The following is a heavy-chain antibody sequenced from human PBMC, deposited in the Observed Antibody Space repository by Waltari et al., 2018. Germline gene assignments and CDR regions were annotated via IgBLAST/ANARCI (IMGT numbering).Heavy chain of an antibody. V-gene: IGHV5-51*01. CDR1: GYRITSYW. J-gene: IGHJ4*02. Sequence: EVQLVQSGAEVRKPGESLKISCKGSGYRITSYWIGWVRQLPGKGLEWMGIIYPGASETRYSPSFQGQVTISADKSINTAYLQWSSLKASDTAMYYCARLLGTAVFDYWGQGTLVTVSS. CDR2: IYPGASET. CDR3: ARLLGTAVFDY. D-gene: IGHD6-13*01.